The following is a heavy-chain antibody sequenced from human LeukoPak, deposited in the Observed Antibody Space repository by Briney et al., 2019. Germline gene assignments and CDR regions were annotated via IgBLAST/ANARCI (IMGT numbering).Heavy chain of an antibody. V-gene: IGHV4-59*08. CDR1: GGSISSYY. CDR3: ARHGGYGDSPSWFDP. Sequence: SETLSLTCTVSGGSISSYYWSWIRQPPGKGLEWIGYIYYSGSTNYNPSLKSRVTISVDTSKNQFSLKLSSVTAADTAVYYCARHGGYGDSPSWFDPWGQGTLVTVSS. CDR2: IYYSGST. D-gene: IGHD4-17*01. J-gene: IGHJ5*02.